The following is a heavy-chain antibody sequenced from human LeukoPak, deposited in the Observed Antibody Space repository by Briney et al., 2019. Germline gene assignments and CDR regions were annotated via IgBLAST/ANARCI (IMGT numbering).Heavy chain of an antibody. CDR3: ARRGYSYADGYFDY. CDR1: GFTFSSYG. D-gene: IGHD5-18*01. J-gene: IGHJ4*02. Sequence: GSLRLSCAESGFTFSSYGMHWVRQAPGKGLEWVAVIWYDGSNKYYADSVKGRFTISRDNSKNTLYLQMNSLRAEDTAVYYCARRGYSYADGYFDYWGQGTLVTVSS. CDR2: IWYDGSNK. V-gene: IGHV3-33*01.